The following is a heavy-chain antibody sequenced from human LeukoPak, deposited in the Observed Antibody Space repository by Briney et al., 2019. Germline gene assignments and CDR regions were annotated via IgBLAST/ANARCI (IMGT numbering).Heavy chain of an antibody. CDR3: ARSIAAAGTNAFDI. J-gene: IGHJ3*02. Sequence: GESLKTSFKGSGYSFTSYWIGWVRQMPGKGLEWMGIIYPGDSDTRYSPSFHGQVTISADKSISIAYLQWSSLKASDTAMYYCARSIAAAGTNAFDIWGQGTMVTVSS. V-gene: IGHV5-51*01. CDR2: IYPGDSDT. CDR1: GYSFTSYW. D-gene: IGHD6-13*01.